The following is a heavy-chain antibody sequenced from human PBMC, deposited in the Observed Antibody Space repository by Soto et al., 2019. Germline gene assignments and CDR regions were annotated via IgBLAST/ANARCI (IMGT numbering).Heavy chain of an antibody. V-gene: IGHV3-23*01. CDR1: GFTFSSYA. Sequence: GGSLRLSCAASGFTFSSYAMSWVRQAPGKGLEWVSAISGSGGSTYYADSVKGRFTISRDNSKNTLYLQMNSLRAEDTAVYYCAKHPVSSIAAAVAFDYWGQGTLVTVSS. J-gene: IGHJ4*02. CDR2: ISGSGGST. D-gene: IGHD6-13*01. CDR3: AKHPVSSIAAAVAFDY.